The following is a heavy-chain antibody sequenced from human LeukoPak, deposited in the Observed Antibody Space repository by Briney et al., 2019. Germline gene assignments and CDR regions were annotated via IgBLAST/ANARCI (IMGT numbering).Heavy chain of an antibody. D-gene: IGHD3-22*01. Sequence: GESLQISCQGSGYSFTSYWIGWVRQMPGKGLEWMGIIYPGDSDTRYSPSFQGQVTISADKSISTAYLQWSSLKASDTAMYHCAIPTSGYHGDNWFDPWGQGTLVTVSS. CDR3: AIPTSGYHGDNWFDP. J-gene: IGHJ5*02. CDR2: IYPGDSDT. CDR1: GYSFTSYW. V-gene: IGHV5-51*01.